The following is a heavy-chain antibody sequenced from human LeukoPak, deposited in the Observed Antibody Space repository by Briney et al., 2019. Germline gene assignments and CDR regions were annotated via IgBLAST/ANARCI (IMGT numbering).Heavy chain of an antibody. J-gene: IGHJ5*02. V-gene: IGHV3-23*01. CDR1: GFTFSSYA. Sequence: PGGSLRLSCAASGFTFSSYAMSWVRQAPGKGLEWVSAISGSGGSTYYADSVKGRFTISRDNSKNTLYLQMNSLRAEDTAVYYCAKDLRAGGRNNWFAPGGQEPRVTFPS. D-gene: IGHD2-15*01. CDR3: AKDLRAGGRNNWFAP. CDR2: ISGSGGST.